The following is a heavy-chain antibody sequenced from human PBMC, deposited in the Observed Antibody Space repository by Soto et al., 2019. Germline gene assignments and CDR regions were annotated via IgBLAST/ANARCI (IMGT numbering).Heavy chain of an antibody. V-gene: IGHV5-10-1*01. CDR3: PRFVGYYDSSSSHSDY. CDR2: IDPSDSYT. CDR1: GYSFTSYW. D-gene: IGHD3-22*01. J-gene: IGHJ4*02. Sequence: PGESLKISCKGSGYSFTSYWISWVRQMPGKGLEWMGRIDPSDSYTNYSPSFQGHVTISADKSISTAYLQWSSLKASDTAMYYCPRFVGYYDSSSSHSDYWGPGTLVTVSS.